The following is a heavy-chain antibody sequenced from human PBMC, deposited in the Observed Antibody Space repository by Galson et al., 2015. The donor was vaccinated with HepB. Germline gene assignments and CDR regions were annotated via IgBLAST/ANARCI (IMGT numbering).Heavy chain of an antibody. CDR1: GFTFSSYA. D-gene: IGHD3-22*01. CDR3: ARGEGLDYDSSDYQEYFHH. CDR2: ISYDGSNK. Sequence: SLRLSCAASGFTFSSYAMHWVRQAPGKGLEWVAVISYDGSNKYYADSVKGRFTISRDNSKNTLYLQMNSLRAEDTAVYYCARGEGLDYDSSDYQEYFHHWGQGTLVTVSS. J-gene: IGHJ1*01. V-gene: IGHV3-30-3*01.